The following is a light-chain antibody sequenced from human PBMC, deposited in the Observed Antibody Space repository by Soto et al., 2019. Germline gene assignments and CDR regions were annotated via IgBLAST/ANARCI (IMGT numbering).Light chain of an antibody. J-gene: IGKJ4*01. CDR1: QSISSY. CDR3: QRLNSYPLT. Sequence: DIQMTQSPSSLSASVGDRVTITCRASQSISSYLNLYQRKPGKAPNLLIYAASSLQSGVPSRFIGSGSRTDSPLTISRLPPEDFATYYRQRLNSYPLTFGRGTKVDIK. CDR2: AAS. V-gene: IGKV1-39*01.